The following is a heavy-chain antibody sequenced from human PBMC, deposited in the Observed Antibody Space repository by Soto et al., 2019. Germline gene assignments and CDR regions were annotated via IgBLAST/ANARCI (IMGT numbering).Heavy chain of an antibody. CDR1: GLTFSSYS. V-gene: IGHV3-21*01. D-gene: IGHD5-18*01. J-gene: IGHJ3*02. CDR3: ARDRPQGYSYGYNAFDI. Sequence: GGSLRLSCAASGLTFSSYSMNWVRQAPGKGLEWVSSISSSSSYIYYADSVKGRFTISRDNAKNSLYLQMNSLRAEDTAVYYCARDRPQGYSYGYNAFDIWGQGTMVTVSS. CDR2: ISSSSSYI.